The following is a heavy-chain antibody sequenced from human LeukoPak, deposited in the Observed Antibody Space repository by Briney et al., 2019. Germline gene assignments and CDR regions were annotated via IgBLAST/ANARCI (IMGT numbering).Heavy chain of an antibody. V-gene: IGHV3-23*01. Sequence: GALRLSCAASGFTFSSYAMSWVRQAPGKGLEWVSAISGSGGSTYYADSVKGRFTISRDNSKNTLYLQMNSLRAEDTAVYYCAKDHSSSSWYRVALDAFDIWGQGTMVTVSS. CDR1: GFTFSSYA. CDR2: ISGSGGST. D-gene: IGHD6-13*01. CDR3: AKDHSSSSWYRVALDAFDI. J-gene: IGHJ3*02.